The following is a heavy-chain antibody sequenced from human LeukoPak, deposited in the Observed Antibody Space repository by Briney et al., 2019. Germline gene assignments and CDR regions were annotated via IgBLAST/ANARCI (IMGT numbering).Heavy chain of an antibody. J-gene: IGHJ4*02. CDR2: ISYDGSNK. CDR1: GFTFSSYG. CDR3: AKWDSWIDY. D-gene: IGHD1-26*01. V-gene: IGHV3-30*18. Sequence: GRSLRLSCAASGFTFSSYGMHWVRQAPGKGLEWVAVISYDGSNKYYADSVKGRFTISGDNSKNTLYLQMNSLRAEDTAVYYCAKWDSWIDYWGQGTLVTVSS.